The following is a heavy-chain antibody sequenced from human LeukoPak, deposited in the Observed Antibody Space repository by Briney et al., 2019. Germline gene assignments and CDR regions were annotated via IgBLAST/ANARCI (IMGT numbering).Heavy chain of an antibody. V-gene: IGHV3-7*01. D-gene: IGHD2-8*02. Sequence: GGSLRLSCATSGFTFSRHWMSWVRQAPGKGPEWVANIKQDGSERYYVHSVKGRFTISRDNAKNSLYLQMNSLRAEDTAVYYYARDGGHSTDLDYWGQGILVTVSS. CDR3: ARDGGHSTDLDY. CDR2: IKQDGSER. J-gene: IGHJ4*02. CDR1: GFTFSRHW.